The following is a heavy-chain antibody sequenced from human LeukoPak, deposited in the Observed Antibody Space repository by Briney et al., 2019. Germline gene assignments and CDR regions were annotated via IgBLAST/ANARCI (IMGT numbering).Heavy chain of an antibody. Sequence: ASVKVSCKASGYTFTSYGISWVRQAPGQGLEWMGWISAYNGNTNYAQKLQGRVTMTTDTSTSTAYMELRSLRSDDTAVYYCASVLWFGERLDAFDVWGQGTMVTVSS. J-gene: IGHJ3*01. CDR1: GYTFTSYG. CDR2: ISAYNGNT. CDR3: ASVLWFGERLDAFDV. D-gene: IGHD3-10*01. V-gene: IGHV1-18*01.